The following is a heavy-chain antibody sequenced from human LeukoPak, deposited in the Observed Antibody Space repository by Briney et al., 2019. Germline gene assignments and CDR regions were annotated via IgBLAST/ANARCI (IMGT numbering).Heavy chain of an antibody. Sequence: ASVKVSCKASGYTFTSYYMHWVRQAPGQGLEWMGIINPSGGSTSYAQKFQGRVTMTRDTSTSTVYMELSSLRSEDTAVYYCARVYDFWSGQHRDAFDIWGQGTMVTVSS. CDR3: ARVYDFWSGQHRDAFDI. J-gene: IGHJ3*02. CDR2: INPSGGST. D-gene: IGHD3-3*01. V-gene: IGHV1-46*01. CDR1: GYTFTSYY.